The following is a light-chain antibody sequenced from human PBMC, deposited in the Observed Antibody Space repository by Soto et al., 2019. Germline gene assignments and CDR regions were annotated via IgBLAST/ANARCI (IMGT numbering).Light chain of an antibody. CDR1: QDISVY. Sequence: DIQMTQSPSSLSASVGDRVTITCRASQDISVYLAWYQQKPGKVPKLLIYSASTLQSGVPSRFSGSGSGTDFTLTISSLQPEDVAYYYCQKFNTAPLTFGQGTRLEIK. CDR3: QKFNTAPLT. V-gene: IGKV1-27*01. CDR2: SAS. J-gene: IGKJ5*01.